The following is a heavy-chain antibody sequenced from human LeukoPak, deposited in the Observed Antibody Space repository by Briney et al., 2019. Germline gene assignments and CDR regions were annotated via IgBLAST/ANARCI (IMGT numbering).Heavy chain of an antibody. CDR2: ISYDGSNK. CDR1: GFTFSSYA. CDR3: ARSRDVVVTAWAYVDY. V-gene: IGHV3-30*04. Sequence: GGSLRLSCAASGFTFSSYAMHWVRLAPGKGLGWVAVISYDGSNKYYADSVKGRFTISRDNSKNTLYLQMNSLRAEDTAVYYCARSRDVVVTAWAYVDYWGQGTLVTVSS. D-gene: IGHD2-21*02. J-gene: IGHJ4*02.